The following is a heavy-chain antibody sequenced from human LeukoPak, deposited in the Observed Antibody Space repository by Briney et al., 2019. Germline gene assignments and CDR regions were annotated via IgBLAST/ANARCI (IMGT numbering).Heavy chain of an antibody. CDR3: AKMAPTRRITIFGVAGRLKEDYFDY. V-gene: IGHV3-23*01. Sequence: PGGSLRLSCAASGFTFSSYAMSWVRQAPGKGLEWVSAISGSGGSTYYADSVKGRFTISRDNSKNTLYLQMNSLRAEDTAVYYCAKMAPTRRITIFGVAGRLKEDYFDYWGQGTLVTVSS. CDR2: ISGSGGST. CDR1: GFTFSSYA. D-gene: IGHD3-3*01. J-gene: IGHJ4*02.